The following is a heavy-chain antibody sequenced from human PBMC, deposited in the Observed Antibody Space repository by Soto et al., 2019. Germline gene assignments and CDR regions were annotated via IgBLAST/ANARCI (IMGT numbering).Heavy chain of an antibody. D-gene: IGHD3-22*01. V-gene: IGHV1-69*06. CDR3: ARPRSPLTTIYYYYGMDV. CDR1: GGTFSSYA. J-gene: IGHJ6*02. CDR2: IIPIFGTA. Sequence: QVQLVQSGAEVKKPGSSVKVSCKASGGTFSSYAISWVRQAPGQGLEWMGGIIPIFGTANYAQKFQGRVTITADKSTSPAYMELSSLRSEDTAVYYCARPRSPLTTIYYYYGMDVWGQGTTVTVSS.